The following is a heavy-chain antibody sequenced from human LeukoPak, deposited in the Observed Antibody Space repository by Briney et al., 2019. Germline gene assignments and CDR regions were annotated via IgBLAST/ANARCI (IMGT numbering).Heavy chain of an antibody. D-gene: IGHD1-1*01. CDR1: EFTFSHYS. CDR3: ARGPSLRLAGNAFDY. Sequence: GGSLRLSCAASEFTFSHYSMNWVRQAPGKGLVWVSRINSDGSSTNYADSVKGRFFVSRDNAKNTLYLQMNSLRAEDTAVYYCARGPSLRLAGNAFDYWGQGTLVSVSS. J-gene: IGHJ4*02. V-gene: IGHV3-74*01. CDR2: INSDGSST.